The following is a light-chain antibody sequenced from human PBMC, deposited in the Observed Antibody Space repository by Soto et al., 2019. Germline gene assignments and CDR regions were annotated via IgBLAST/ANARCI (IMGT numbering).Light chain of an antibody. CDR2: AAS. J-gene: IGKJ1*01. Sequence: DIQMTQSPSSPSASVGDRVTITCRASQSISSYLNWYQQKPGKAPNLLIYAASSLQSGVSSRFSGSGSGTDFTLTISSLQPEDCGIYYCQQTYSTPRTFGQGTKVEIK. CDR3: QQTYSTPRT. V-gene: IGKV1-39*01. CDR1: QSISSY.